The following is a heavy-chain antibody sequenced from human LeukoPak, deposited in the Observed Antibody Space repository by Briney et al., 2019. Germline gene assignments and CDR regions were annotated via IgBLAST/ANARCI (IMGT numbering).Heavy chain of an antibody. CDR1: GITLSNYG. V-gene: IGHV3-23*01. CDR2: MGASGGRT. Sequence: GGSLRLSCAVSGITLSNYGMSWVRQAQGKGLKWVAGMGASGGRTNYADSVKGRFTISRDNPKNTLYLQMNSLRAEDTAVYFCAKRGVVIRVILVGFHKEAYYFDSWGQGALVIVSS. CDR3: AKRGVVIRVILVGFHKEAYYFDS. D-gene: IGHD3-22*01. J-gene: IGHJ4*02.